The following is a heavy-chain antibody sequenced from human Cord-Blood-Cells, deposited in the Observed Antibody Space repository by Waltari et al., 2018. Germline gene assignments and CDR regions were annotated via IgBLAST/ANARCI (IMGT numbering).Heavy chain of an antibody. J-gene: IGHJ5*02. D-gene: IGHD3-10*01. CDR1: GYSFTSYW. CDR2: IYPGDSDT. Sequence: EVQLVQSGAEVKKPGESLKISCKGSGYSFTSYWIGWVRQMPGKGLEWMGIIYPGDSDTRYSPSFQGQVTISADKSISTAYLQWSSLKASDTAMYYCARRRITMVRGVIIDWFDPWGQGTLVTVSS. CDR3: ARRRITMVRGVIIDWFDP. V-gene: IGHV5-51*01.